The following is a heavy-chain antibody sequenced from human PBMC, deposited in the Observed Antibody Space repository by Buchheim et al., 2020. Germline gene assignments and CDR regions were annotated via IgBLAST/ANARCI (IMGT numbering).Heavy chain of an antibody. Sequence: QVQLQESGPGLVKPSETLSLTCTVSGGSISSHYWSWIRQPPEKGLEWIGYFYYSWSTNYNPSLKSPVPIPVDTSKNQFSLKLNSVTAADTAVYYCAGDLGGGLVDYWGQGTL. CDR1: GGSISSHY. V-gene: IGHV4-59*11. CDR3: AGDLGGGLVDY. CDR2: FYYSWST. D-gene: IGHD3-16*01. J-gene: IGHJ4*02.